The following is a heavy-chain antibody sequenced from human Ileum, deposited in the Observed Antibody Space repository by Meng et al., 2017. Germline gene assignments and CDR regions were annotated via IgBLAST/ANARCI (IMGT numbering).Heavy chain of an antibody. D-gene: IGHD4-17*01. CDR3: ARDQIGDYVWDY. Sequence: QVQLVQSGAEVKKPGASVKVSCKASGYTFTSTNYGISWMRQAPGQGLEWMGWVSTYNDDTNHVQKFQDRVTMTTDTSTGTVYMELRSLRSDDTAVYYCARDQIGDYVWDYWGQGTLVTVSS. J-gene: IGHJ4*02. V-gene: IGHV1-18*01. CDR2: VSTYNDDT. CDR1: GYTFTSTNYG.